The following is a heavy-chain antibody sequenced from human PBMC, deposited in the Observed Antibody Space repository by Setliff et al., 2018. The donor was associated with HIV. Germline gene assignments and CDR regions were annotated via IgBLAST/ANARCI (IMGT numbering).Heavy chain of an antibody. D-gene: IGHD6-6*01. Sequence: PSETLSLTCAVYGESFNTYFWSWIRQPPGKGLEWIGEINHSDFTNYNPSLKSRITISVDTSKNQFSLKVSSVTAADAAVYYCARSRDARGWYFDLWGRGTLVTVSS. CDR1: GESFNTYF. J-gene: IGHJ2*01. CDR3: ARSRDARGWYFDL. V-gene: IGHV4-34*01. CDR2: INHSDFT.